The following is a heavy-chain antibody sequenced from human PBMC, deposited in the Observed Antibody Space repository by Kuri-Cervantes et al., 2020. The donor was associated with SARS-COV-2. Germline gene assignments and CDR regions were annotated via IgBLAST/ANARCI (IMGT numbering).Heavy chain of an antibody. CDR2: ISYDGSNI. Sequence: GGSLRLSCTASGFIFSIYGMHWVRQAPDKGLEWVAGISYDGSNIEDADSVKGRFTISRDNAKNMLFLQMNSLRAEDTAVYYCVRDGDHWNFDYWGQGTLVTVSS. V-gene: IGHV3-30*12. CDR3: VRDGDHWNFDY. J-gene: IGHJ4*02. CDR1: GFIFSIYG. D-gene: IGHD1-1*01.